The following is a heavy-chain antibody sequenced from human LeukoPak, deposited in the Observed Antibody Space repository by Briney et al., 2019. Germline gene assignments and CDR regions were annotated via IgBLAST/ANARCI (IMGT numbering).Heavy chain of an antibody. V-gene: IGHV3-74*01. CDR3: VRYIEVPTAIYAFDI. J-gene: IGHJ3*02. CDR1: GFTFSSYW. CDR2: INSDGSST. D-gene: IGHD2-2*01. Sequence: GGSLRLSCAASGFTFSSYWMHWVRQAPGKGLVWVSRINSDGSSTSYADSVKGRFTISRDNAKNTLYLQMNSLRAEDTAVYYCVRYIEVPTAIYAFDIWGQGTMVTVSS.